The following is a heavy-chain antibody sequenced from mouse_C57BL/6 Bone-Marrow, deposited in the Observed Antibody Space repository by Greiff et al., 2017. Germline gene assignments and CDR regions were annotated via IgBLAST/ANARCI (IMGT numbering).Heavy chain of an antibody. V-gene: IGHV1-69*01. CDR1: GYTFTSYW. CDR2: IDPSDSYT. D-gene: IGHD1-1*01. J-gene: IGHJ2*01. CDR3: ARGGSSDY. Sequence: VQLQQPGAELVMPGASVKLSCKASGYTFTSYWMHWVKQRPGQGLEWIGEIDPSDSYTNYNQKFKGKSTLTVEKSSSTAYMQLSSLTSEDSAVXDCARGGSSDYWGKGTTLTVSS.